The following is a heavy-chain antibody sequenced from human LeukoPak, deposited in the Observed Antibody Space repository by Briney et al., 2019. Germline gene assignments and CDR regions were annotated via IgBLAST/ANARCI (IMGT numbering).Heavy chain of an antibody. V-gene: IGHV4-34*01. CDR3: ARGRDYSNSLAGWFDP. D-gene: IGHD4-11*01. Sequence: SETLSLTCAVYGGSFSGYYWSWIRQPPGKGLEWMGEVNHSGSTNYNPSLKSRVTISVDTSKNQFSLKLSSVTAADTTVYYCARGRDYSNSLAGWFDPWGQGTLVTVSS. CDR2: VNHSGST. J-gene: IGHJ5*02. CDR1: GGSFSGYY.